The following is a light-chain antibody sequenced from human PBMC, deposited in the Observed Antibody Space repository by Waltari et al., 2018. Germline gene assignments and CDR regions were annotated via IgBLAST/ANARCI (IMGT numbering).Light chain of an antibody. CDR2: ATA. CDR3: QQYYRTPWT. Sequence: DIQMTQSPSSLSASVGDRVTITCRASQDISNSVAWYQQKPGKAPRLLLYATARLESGVPSRFSGSGSGTDYTLTIGSLQPEDFATYYCQQYYRTPWTFGQGTNVEIK. CDR1: QDISNS. V-gene: IGKV1-NL1*01. J-gene: IGKJ1*01.